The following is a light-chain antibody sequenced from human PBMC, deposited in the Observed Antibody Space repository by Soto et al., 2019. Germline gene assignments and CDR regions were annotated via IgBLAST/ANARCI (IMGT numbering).Light chain of an antibody. CDR2: TXX. CDR1: NSNIGDNT. V-gene: IGLV1-44*01. Sequence: QSVLTQPPSASGTPGXRIXISCSXSNSNIGDNTVNWFXQLPGXAPRLLISTXXQRPSGVXDRFTASKSGTSGSLAISGLQSEDEADYXCASWDXKLXGVVXGGGTKLTVL. CDR3: ASWDXKLXGVV. J-gene: IGLJ2*01.